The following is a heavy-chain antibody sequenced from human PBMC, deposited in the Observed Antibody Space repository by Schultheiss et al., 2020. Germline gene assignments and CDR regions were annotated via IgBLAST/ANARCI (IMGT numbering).Heavy chain of an antibody. CDR1: GFTFSSYD. J-gene: IGHJ3*02. CDR3: VKCGGRDGFDI. Sequence: GGSLRLSCAASGFTFSSYDMSWVRQAPGKGLEWVSAISVSGGTTYYVDSVKGRFTISRDNSKNMLYLQMNSLRAEDTAVYHCVKCGGRDGFDIWGQGTMVTVSS. V-gene: IGHV3-23*01. CDR2: ISVSGGTT. D-gene: IGHD6-25*01.